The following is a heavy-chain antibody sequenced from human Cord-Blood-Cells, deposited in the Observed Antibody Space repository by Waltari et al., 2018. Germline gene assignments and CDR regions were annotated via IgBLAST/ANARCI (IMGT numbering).Heavy chain of an antibody. Sequence: QVQLVESGGGVVQPGRSLRLSCAASGFTFSSYAMHWVRQAPGKGLEGVAVISYDGSNKYYADSVKGRFTISRDNSKNTLYLQMNSLRAEDTAVYYCARPVWFGELLSPYFDYWGQGTLVTVSS. CDR2: ISYDGSNK. V-gene: IGHV3-30*04. D-gene: IGHD3-10*01. CDR3: ARPVWFGELLSPYFDY. CDR1: GFTFSSYA. J-gene: IGHJ4*02.